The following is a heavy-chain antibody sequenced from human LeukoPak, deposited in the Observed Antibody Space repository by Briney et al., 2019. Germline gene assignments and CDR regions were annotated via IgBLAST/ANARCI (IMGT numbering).Heavy chain of an antibody. J-gene: IGHJ4*02. V-gene: IGHV3-30*02. CDR3: ASRAGAYSHPYDY. D-gene: IGHD4/OR15-4a*01. Sequence: GGSLRLSCAASGFTFSNYGMHWVRQAPGKGLEWVAFIRYDGNNKYYADSVKGRFTISRDNSKNTLYLQMNSLRAEDTAVYYWASRAGAYSHPYDYWGQGTLVTVSS. CDR1: GFTFSNYG. CDR2: IRYDGNNK.